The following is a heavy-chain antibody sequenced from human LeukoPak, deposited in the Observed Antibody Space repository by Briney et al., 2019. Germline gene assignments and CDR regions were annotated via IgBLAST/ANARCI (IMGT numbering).Heavy chain of an antibody. V-gene: IGHV3-30*03. D-gene: IGHD6-19*01. CDR1: GFTFSSYG. CDR2: ISYDGSNK. J-gene: IGHJ5*02. CDR3: ARDYERRSSGWLSVRGLFDP. Sequence: GGSLRLSCAASGFTFSSYGMHWVRQAPGKGLEWVAVISYDGSNKYYADSVKGRFTISRDNAKNSLYLQMNSLRDEDTAVYYCARDYERRSSGWLSVRGLFDPWGQGTLVTVSS.